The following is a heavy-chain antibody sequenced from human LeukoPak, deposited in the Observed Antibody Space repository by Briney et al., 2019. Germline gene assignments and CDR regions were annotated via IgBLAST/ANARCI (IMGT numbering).Heavy chain of an antibody. CDR3: ARENYFDY. J-gene: IGHJ4*02. CDR2: IKPDRSEK. V-gene: IGHV3-7*04. Sequence: PGGSLRLSCAASGFTFSRFWMGWVRQAPGKGLEWVANIKPDRSEKNYGDSVRGRFTISRDNARNSLSLQMNSLRVEDTSVYYCARENYFDYWGQGTLVTVSS. CDR1: GFTFSRFW.